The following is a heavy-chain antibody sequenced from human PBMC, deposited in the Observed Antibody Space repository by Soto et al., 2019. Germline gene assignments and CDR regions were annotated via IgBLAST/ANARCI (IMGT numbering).Heavy chain of an antibody. V-gene: IGHV3-30-3*01. CDR2: ISYDGSNQ. J-gene: IGHJ6*02. CDR1: GFTFSSYA. D-gene: IGHD4-17*01. Sequence: LRLSCAASGFTFSSYAMHWVRQAPGKGLEWVALISYDGSNQYYADSVKGRFTISRDNSKNTLYLQMFSLRAEDTAVYYCARAQTTVTPHYYYSGMDVWGQGTTVTVSS. CDR3: ARAQTTVTPHYYYSGMDV.